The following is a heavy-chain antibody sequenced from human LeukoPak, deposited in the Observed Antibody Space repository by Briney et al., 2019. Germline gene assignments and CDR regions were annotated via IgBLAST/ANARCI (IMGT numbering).Heavy chain of an antibody. D-gene: IGHD1-26*01. J-gene: IGHJ5*02. CDR1: GFTFSGSA. CDR3: TRDSGTYNWFDP. CDR2: IDKKDKGYATAT. Sequence: GGSLRLSCAASGFTFSGSAIHWVRQSPGKGLEWVGQIDKKDKGYATATAYAASVKGRFTISRDDSINTAYLRMKSLKTEDTALYYWTRDSGTYNWFDPWGQGTLVTVSS. V-gene: IGHV3-73*01.